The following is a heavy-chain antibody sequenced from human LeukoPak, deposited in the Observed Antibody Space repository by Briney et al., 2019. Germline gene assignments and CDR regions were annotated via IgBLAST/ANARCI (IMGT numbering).Heavy chain of an antibody. CDR3: ARDRPGYSSGWCEDYYYYMDV. CDR2: IYTSGST. CDR1: GGSISSYY. J-gene: IGHJ6*03. V-gene: IGHV4-4*07. D-gene: IGHD6-19*01. Sequence: SETLSLTCTVSGGSISSYYWSWIRQPAGKGLEWIGRIYTSGSTNYNPSLKSRVTMSVDTSKNQFSLKLSSVTAADTAVYYCARDRPGYSSGWCEDYYYYMDVWGKGTTVTVSS.